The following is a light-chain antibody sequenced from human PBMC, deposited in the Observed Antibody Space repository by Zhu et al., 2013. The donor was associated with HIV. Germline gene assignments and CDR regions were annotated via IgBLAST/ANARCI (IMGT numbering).Light chain of an antibody. CDR3: LQHSGYIRT. CDR2: GAF. V-gene: IGKV3-15*01. CDR1: QSVSSSY. Sequence: EIVMTQSPATLSVSPGERATLSCRASQSVSSSYLTWYQQRPGQAPRLLIYGAFTRAAGIPARFSGSGSGTEFTLTIRGLQPEDSATYYCLQHSGYIRTFGQGTKVEV. J-gene: IGKJ1*01.